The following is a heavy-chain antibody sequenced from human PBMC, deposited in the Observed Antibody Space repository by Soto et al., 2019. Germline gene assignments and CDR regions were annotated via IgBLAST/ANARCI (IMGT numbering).Heavy chain of an antibody. CDR1: GFSLTTTGVG. Sequence: QITLRESGPSLVKPTETLTMTCTFSGFSLTTTGVGVGWIRQPPGTAVEWLAVVFWDDGERYSPALKSRVTIAKDTSKNQVVLTMTNRHPVDTPTYYWTQIYGSGSWGWYFHSWGQGTLVTVSS. J-gene: IGHJ4*02. CDR2: VFWDDGE. D-gene: IGHD1-26*01. V-gene: IGHV2-5*02. CDR3: TQIYGSGSWGWYFHS.